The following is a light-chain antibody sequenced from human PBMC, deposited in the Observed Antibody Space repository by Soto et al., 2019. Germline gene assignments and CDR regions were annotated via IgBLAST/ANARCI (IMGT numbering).Light chain of an antibody. Sequence: ILMTQSPATLSVSPGERATLSCRASQRVTTNVAWYQQKPGQPPRLLIYGTSTRATGVTDRFSGSGSGTEFTLTISSLQSDDSAVYYCQQYNRWPPLTFGGGTQVEIK. CDR3: QQYNRWPPLT. CDR1: QRVTTN. J-gene: IGKJ4*01. V-gene: IGKV3-15*01. CDR2: GTS.